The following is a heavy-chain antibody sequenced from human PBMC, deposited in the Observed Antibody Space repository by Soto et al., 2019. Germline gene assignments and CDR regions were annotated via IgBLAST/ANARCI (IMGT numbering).Heavy chain of an antibody. J-gene: IGHJ4*02. V-gene: IGHV3-23*01. CDR3: AKDRGYCSNGVCYMVYYFDY. Sequence: GSLRLSCAASGFTFSSYAMSWVRQAPGKGLEWVSAITGSGGSTYYADSVKGRFTISRDNSKNTLYLQMNSLRVEDTAVYHCAKDRGYCSNGVCYMVYYFDYWGQGTLVTVSS. CDR2: ITGSGGST. CDR1: GFTFSSYA. D-gene: IGHD2-8*01.